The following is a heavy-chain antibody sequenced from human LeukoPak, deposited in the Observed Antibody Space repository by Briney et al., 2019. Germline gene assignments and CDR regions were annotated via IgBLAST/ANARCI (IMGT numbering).Heavy chain of an antibody. D-gene: IGHD5-18*01. Sequence: GGSLRLSCAASGFIFSSYGMHWVRQAPGKGLGWMAVMWYDGSNKYYADSVKGRFTISRDNSKNTLYLQMNSLRAEDTAVYYCARDRGPGYSYGVLDYWGQGTLVTVSS. J-gene: IGHJ4*02. CDR2: MWYDGSNK. V-gene: IGHV3-33*01. CDR1: GFIFSSYG. CDR3: ARDRGPGYSYGVLDY.